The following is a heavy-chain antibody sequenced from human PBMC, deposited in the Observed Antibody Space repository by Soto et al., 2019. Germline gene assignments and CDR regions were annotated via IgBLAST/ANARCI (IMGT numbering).Heavy chain of an antibody. CDR3: ARLNWDSVDFDY. Sequence: SETLSLTCAVSGGSISSGGYSWSWIRQPPGKGLEWIGYIYHSGSTYYNPSLKSRVTISVDRSKNQFSLKLSSVTAADTAVYYCARLNWDSVDFDYWGQGTL. D-gene: IGHD7-27*01. J-gene: IGHJ4*02. CDR2: IYHSGST. CDR1: GGSISSGGYS. V-gene: IGHV4-30-2*01.